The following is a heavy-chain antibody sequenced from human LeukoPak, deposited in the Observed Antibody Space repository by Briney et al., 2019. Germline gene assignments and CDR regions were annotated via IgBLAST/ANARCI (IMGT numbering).Heavy chain of an antibody. J-gene: IGHJ6*02. D-gene: IGHD6-6*01. CDR1: GGTFSSYA. V-gene: IGHV1-69*13. CDR3: ARRPGQLGDYYYYGMDV. CDR2: IIPIFGTA. Sequence: SVKVSCKASGGTFSSYAISWVRQAPGQGLEWMGGIIPIFGTANYAQKFQGRVTITADESTSTAYMELSSLRSEDTAVYYCARRPGQLGDYYYYGMDVWGQGTTVTVSS.